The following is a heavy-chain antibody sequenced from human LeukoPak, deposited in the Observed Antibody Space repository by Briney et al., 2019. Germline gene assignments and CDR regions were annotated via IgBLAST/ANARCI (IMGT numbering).Heavy chain of an antibody. CDR1: GFTFDDYA. Sequence: PGGCLRLSCAASGFTFDDYAMHWVRPAPGKGLEWVSLISWDGGSTYYADSVKGRFTISRDNSKNSLYLQMNRLRAEDTALYYCAKDRGFGVADYYFDYWGQGTLVTVSS. CDR2: ISWDGGST. D-gene: IGHD3-3*01. CDR3: AKDRGFGVADYYFDY. V-gene: IGHV3-43D*03. J-gene: IGHJ4*02.